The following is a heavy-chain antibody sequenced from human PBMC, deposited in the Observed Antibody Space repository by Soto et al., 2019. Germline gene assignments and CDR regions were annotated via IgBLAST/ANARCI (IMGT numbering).Heavy chain of an antibody. J-gene: IGHJ6*03. V-gene: IGHV3-48*01. CDR3: ARGPGYCSSTSCYWEYYYYYYMDV. CDR2: ISSSSSTI. CDR1: GFTFSSYS. D-gene: IGHD2-2*01. Sequence: GGSLRLSCAASGFTFSSYSMNWVRQAPGKGLEWVSYISSSSSTIYYADSVKGRFTISRDNAKNSLYLQMNSLRAEDTAVYYCARGPGYCSSTSCYWEYYYYYYMDVWGKGTTVTVPS.